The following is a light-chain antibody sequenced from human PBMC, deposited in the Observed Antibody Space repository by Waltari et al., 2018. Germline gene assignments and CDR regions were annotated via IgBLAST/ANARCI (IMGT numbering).Light chain of an antibody. CDR2: DVS. V-gene: IGLV2-14*01. J-gene: IGLJ2*01. CDR1: SSDVGGYNY. Sequence: QSALTQPASVSGSPGQSITISCPGTSSDVGGYNYVSWYHQHPGKAPKLMIYDVSKRPSGVSNRFSGSKSGNTASLTISGLQAEDEADYYCSSYTSSSTAVVFGGGTKLTVL. CDR3: SSYTSSSTAVV.